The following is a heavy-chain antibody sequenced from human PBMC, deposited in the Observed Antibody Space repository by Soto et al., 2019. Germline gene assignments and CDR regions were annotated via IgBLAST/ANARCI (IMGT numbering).Heavy chain of an antibody. Sequence: EVHLVESGGGLVKPGGSLRLSCVASGLDFNYDWMNWVRQVPGKGLEWVGRIKSPREGWATDYAAALKGRFTISRDDSKSTLYLQMNGLKTDDTAIYYCTSVVHCVLTDCFVDWGQGTLVTVSS. D-gene: IGHD2-21*02. CDR1: GLDFNYDW. J-gene: IGHJ4*02. V-gene: IGHV3-15*07. CDR3: TSVVHCVLTDCFVD. CDR2: IKSPREGWAT.